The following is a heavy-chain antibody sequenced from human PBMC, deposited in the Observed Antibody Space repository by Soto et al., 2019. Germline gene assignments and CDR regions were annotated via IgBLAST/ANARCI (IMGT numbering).Heavy chain of an antibody. V-gene: IGHV4-59*01. D-gene: IGHD2-2*01. CDR1: GGSISSYY. J-gene: IGHJ5*02. CDR3: ARDSSAASYNWFDP. Sequence: PSETLSLTCTVSGGSISSYYWSWIRQPPGKGLEWIGYIYYSGSTNYNPSLKSRVTISVDTSKNQFSLKLSSVTAADTAVYYCARDSSAASYNWFDPWGQGTLVTVSS. CDR2: IYYSGST.